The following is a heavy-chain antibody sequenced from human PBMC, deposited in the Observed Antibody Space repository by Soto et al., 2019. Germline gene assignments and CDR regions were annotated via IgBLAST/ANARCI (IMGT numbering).Heavy chain of an antibody. CDR3: ARDDIWLTMRV. CDR1: GFTFSRYE. J-gene: IGHJ4*02. Sequence: GGSLRLSCTASGFTFSRYEMNWVRQAPGKGLEWVSYISSTGGAIYYADSVKGRFTISRDNAKDSLYLQMNSLRVEDTAVYYCARDDIWLTMRVWGQGTLFTVSS. D-gene: IGHD2-2*01. V-gene: IGHV3-48*03. CDR2: ISSTGGAI.